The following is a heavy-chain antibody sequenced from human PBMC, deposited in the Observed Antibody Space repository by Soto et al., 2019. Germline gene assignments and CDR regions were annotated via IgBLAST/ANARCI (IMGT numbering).Heavy chain of an antibody. V-gene: IGHV3-23*01. Sequence: GGSLRLSCAASGFTFSSYAMSWVRQAPGKGLEWVSAISGSGGSTYYADSVKGRFTISRDNSKNTLYLQMNSLRAEDTAVYYCAKDSFAVVAALAKYYYYYMDVWGKGTTVTVSS. CDR2: ISGSGGST. CDR3: AKDSFAVVAALAKYYYYYMDV. J-gene: IGHJ6*03. D-gene: IGHD2-15*01. CDR1: GFTFSSYA.